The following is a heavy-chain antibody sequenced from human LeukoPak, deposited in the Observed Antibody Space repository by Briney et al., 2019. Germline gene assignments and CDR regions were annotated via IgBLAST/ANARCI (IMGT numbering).Heavy chain of an antibody. CDR3: ARRGCNLLTGYFGKWFDP. Sequence: ASVKVSCKASGYTFNDFYIYWVRQAPGQGLEWMGGINPKSGSRDYAEKFQGRVTMTRDTSIRTAYMELSRLTSDDTAVYFCARRGCNLLTGYFGKWFDPWGQGTLVTVSS. CDR2: INPKSGSR. J-gene: IGHJ5*02. D-gene: IGHD3-9*01. CDR1: GYTFNDFY. V-gene: IGHV1-2*02.